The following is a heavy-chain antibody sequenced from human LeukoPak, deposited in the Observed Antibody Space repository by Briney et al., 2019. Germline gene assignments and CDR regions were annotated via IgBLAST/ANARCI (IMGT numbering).Heavy chain of an antibody. D-gene: IGHD6-19*01. J-gene: IGHJ4*02. CDR2: IYSAGNT. V-gene: IGHV3-53*04. CDR1: GITLSNYG. Sequence: GGSLRLSCVVSGITLSNYGMSWVRQAPGKGLEWVSVIYSAGNTYYADSVKARFTISRHNSENTLYLHMNSLRVEDTAVYFRARGGTPGYSSGRIDYWGQGTLVTVSS. CDR3: ARGGTPGYSSGRIDY.